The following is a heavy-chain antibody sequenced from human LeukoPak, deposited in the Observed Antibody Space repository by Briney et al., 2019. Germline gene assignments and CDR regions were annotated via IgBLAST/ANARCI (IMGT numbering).Heavy chain of an antibody. Sequence: PSETQSLTCTVSGGSISSGDYYWSWIHQPPGKGLEWIGYIYYSGSTYYNPSLKSRVTISVDTSKNQFSLKLSSVTAADTAVYYCARDIWFGELSPDWGQGTLVTVSS. D-gene: IGHD3-10*01. CDR1: GGSISSGDYY. CDR2: IYYSGST. J-gene: IGHJ4*02. V-gene: IGHV4-30-4*01. CDR3: ARDIWFGELSPD.